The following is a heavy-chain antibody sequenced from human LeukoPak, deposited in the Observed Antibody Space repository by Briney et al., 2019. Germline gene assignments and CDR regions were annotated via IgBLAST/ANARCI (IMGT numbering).Heavy chain of an antibody. CDR2: ISSSGSTI. D-gene: IGHD3-22*01. Sequence: GGSLRLSCAASGFTFSSFWMSWVRQAPGKGLEWVSYISSSGSTIYYADSVKGRFTISRDNAKNSLYLQMNSLRAEDTAVYYCARESGHDSSGYYYDYWGQGTLVTVSS. CDR1: GFTFSSFW. CDR3: ARESGHDSSGYYYDY. V-gene: IGHV3-48*04. J-gene: IGHJ4*02.